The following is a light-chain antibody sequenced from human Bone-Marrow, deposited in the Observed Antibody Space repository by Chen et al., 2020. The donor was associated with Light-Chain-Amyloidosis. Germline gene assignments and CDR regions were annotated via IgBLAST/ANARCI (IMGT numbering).Light chain of an antibody. J-gene: IGLJ1*01. CDR3: ASYAGTSLYV. CDR2: EVT. Sequence: QSALTQPPSVSGSPGQSGTISCTGSSSDVGGYNYVSWYQHHPGKAPKLMIYEVTKRPSGVPDRFSGSKSGNTASLTVSGLQAEDAADYYCASYAGTSLYVFGSGTKVTVL. CDR1: SSDVGGYNY. V-gene: IGLV2-8*01.